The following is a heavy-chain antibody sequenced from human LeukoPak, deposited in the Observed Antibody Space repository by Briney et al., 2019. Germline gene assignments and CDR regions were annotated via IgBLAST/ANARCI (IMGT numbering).Heavy chain of an antibody. CDR3: AKDHSDCRGTNCLLFDC. J-gene: IGHJ4*02. CDR2: ITSGGGYT. CDR1: GFIFSNYA. D-gene: IGHD2-2*01. Sequence: GGSLKLSCTASGFIFSNYAMSWVRQAPGKGLEWVSMITSGGGYTYYADSVKGRFTISRDNSKNTLYLQMNSLRTEDTAVYYCAKDHSDCRGTNCLLFDCWGQGTLVTVSS. V-gene: IGHV3-23*01.